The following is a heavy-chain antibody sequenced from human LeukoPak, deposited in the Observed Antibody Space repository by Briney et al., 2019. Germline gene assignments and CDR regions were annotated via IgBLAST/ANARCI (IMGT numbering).Heavy chain of an antibody. CDR1: TDSTNTYY. Sequence: SETLSLTCSVSTDSTNTYYWGWIRQPPGKGLEWIGSIYYSGSTYYNPSLKSRVTISVDTSKNQFSLKLSSVTAADTAVYYCARGESTLGWFDPWGQGTLVTVSS. V-gene: IGHV4-39*01. D-gene: IGHD2/OR15-2a*01. CDR2: IYYSGST. CDR3: ARGESTLGWFDP. J-gene: IGHJ5*02.